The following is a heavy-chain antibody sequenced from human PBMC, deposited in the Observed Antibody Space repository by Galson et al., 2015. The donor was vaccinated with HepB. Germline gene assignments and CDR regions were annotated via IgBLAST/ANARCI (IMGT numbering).Heavy chain of an antibody. D-gene: IGHD3-10*01. CDR2: ISWDGSHI. Sequence: SLRLSCAASGFTFDDYSLYWLRQVRGQRPERISLISWDGSHIFYADSVKGRFTISRDNTNNRLFLEMDSLRPEDSALYHCAKDLGLGRGGLDSWGQGTLVTVSS. CDR3: AKDLGLGRGGLDS. CDR1: GFTFDDYS. V-gene: IGHV3-43*01. J-gene: IGHJ4*02.